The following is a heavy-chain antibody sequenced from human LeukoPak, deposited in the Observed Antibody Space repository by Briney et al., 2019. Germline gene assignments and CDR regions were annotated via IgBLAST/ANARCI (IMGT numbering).Heavy chain of an antibody. Sequence: ASVKVSCKASGYTFTGYYMHWVRQAPGQGLEWMGWINPNSGGTNYAQKFQGRVTMTRDTPISTAYMELSRLRSDDTAVYYCARVSVYRSDFDYWGQGTLVTVSS. CDR1: GYTFTGYY. J-gene: IGHJ4*02. CDR2: INPNSGGT. CDR3: ARVSVYRSDFDY. V-gene: IGHV1-2*02. D-gene: IGHD1-26*01.